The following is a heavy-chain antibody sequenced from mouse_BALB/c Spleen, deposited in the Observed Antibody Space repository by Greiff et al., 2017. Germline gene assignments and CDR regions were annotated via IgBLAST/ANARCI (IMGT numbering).Heavy chain of an antibody. CDR1: GFTFSSYG. CDR2: INSNGGST. CDR3: ARADRYDAWFAY. J-gene: IGHJ3*01. V-gene: IGHV5-6-3*01. D-gene: IGHD2-14*01. Sequence: DVKLVESGGGLVQPGGSLKLSCAASGFTFSSYGMSWVRQTPDKRLELVATINSNGGSTYYPDSVKGRFTISRDNAKNTLYLQMSSLKSEDTAMYYCARADRYDAWFAYWGQGTLVTVSA.